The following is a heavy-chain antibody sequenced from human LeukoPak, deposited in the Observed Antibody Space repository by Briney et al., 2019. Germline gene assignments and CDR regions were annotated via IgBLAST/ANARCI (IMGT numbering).Heavy chain of an antibody. D-gene: IGHD2-21*02. J-gene: IGHJ3*02. CDR2: IRYDGSNK. Sequence: GGSLRLSCAASGFTFSSYGMHWVRQAPGKGLEWVAFIRYDGSNKYYADSVKGRFTISRDNSKNTLYLQMNSLRAGDTAVYYCARGKPAYCGGDCYSPSDAFDIWGQGTMVTVSS. CDR3: ARGKPAYCGGDCYSPSDAFDI. CDR1: GFTFSSYG. V-gene: IGHV3-30*02.